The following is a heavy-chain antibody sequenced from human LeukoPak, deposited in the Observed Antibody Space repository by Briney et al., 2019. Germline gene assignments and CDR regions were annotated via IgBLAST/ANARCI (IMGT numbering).Heavy chain of an antibody. CDR2: ISGHNGDT. V-gene: IGHV1-18*01. CDR3: ARAINDYGSGSYDY. CDR1: GYNFNNYG. D-gene: IGHD3-10*01. J-gene: IGHJ4*02. Sequence: ASVKVSCKASGYNFNNYGITGVRQAPGQGLEWMGWISGHNGDTNYAQNLQGRVAMTTDTSTSTAYMELRSLTSDDTAVYYCARAINDYGSGSYDYWGQGTLVTISS.